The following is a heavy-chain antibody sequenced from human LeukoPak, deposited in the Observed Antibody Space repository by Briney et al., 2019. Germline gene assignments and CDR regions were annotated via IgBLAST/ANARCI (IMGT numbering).Heavy chain of an antibody. CDR3: EADSSGSSFDY. V-gene: IGHV4-34*01. CDR1: GGSFSGYY. CDR2: INHSGST. Sequence: PSETLSLTCAVYGGSFSGYYLSWIRQPPGKGLEWIGEINHSGSTNYNPSLKSRVTISVDPSKNQFSLKLSSVTAADTAVYYCEADSSGSSFDYWGQGTLVTVSS. D-gene: IGHD3-22*01. J-gene: IGHJ4*02.